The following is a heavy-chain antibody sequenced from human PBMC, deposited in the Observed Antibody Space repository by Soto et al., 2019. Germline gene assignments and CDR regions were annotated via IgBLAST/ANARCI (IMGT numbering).Heavy chain of an antibody. CDR3: AHTLSYSSSSAFDY. CDR1: GFSLSTTGEG. J-gene: IGHJ4*02. CDR2: IYWNDDK. Sequence: QITLKESGPTLVKPTQTLTLTCTSSGFSLSTTGEGLGCIRQPPGKALEWLALIYWNDDKRYSPSLKSRLTITKDPSNNQVVLTMTNMDPVDTATYYCAHTLSYSSSSAFDYWGQGTLVTGSS. V-gene: IGHV2-5*01. D-gene: IGHD6-6*01.